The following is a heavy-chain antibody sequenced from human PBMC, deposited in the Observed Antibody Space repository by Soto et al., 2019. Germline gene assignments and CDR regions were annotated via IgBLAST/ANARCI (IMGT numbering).Heavy chain of an antibody. Sequence: GGSLRLSCAASGFTFSSYDMHWVRQATGKGLEWVSAIGTAGDTYYPGSVKGRFTISRENAKNSLYLQMNSLRAEDTAVYYCARVRRGGDCYLGPCGAFDIWGQGTMVTVSS. D-gene: IGHD2-21*02. CDR2: IGTAGDT. V-gene: IGHV3-13*01. CDR3: ARVRRGGDCYLGPCGAFDI. CDR1: GFTFSSYD. J-gene: IGHJ3*02.